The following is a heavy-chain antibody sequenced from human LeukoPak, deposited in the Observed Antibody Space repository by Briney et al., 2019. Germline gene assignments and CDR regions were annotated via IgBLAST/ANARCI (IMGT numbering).Heavy chain of an antibody. CDR2: IYPGDPDT. J-gene: IGHJ4*02. Sequence: GESLKISCKTSGYSFTTYWIGWVRQVPGKGLEWMGIIYPGDPDTRYSPSFQGQVTISADKSISSAYLHWSSLKASDTAMYYCARHDSAPDYWGQGTLVTVSS. V-gene: IGHV5-51*01. D-gene: IGHD6-6*01. CDR3: ARHDSAPDY. CDR1: GYSFTTYW.